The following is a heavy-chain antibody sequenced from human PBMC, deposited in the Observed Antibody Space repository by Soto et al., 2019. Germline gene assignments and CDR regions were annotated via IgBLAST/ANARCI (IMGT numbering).Heavy chain of an antibody. D-gene: IGHD5-12*01. CDR2: TIPLLNVA. V-gene: IGHV1-69*04. J-gene: IGHJ5*02. Sequence: GASVKVSCKASGGTFSTYTFTWVRQAPGQGLEWMGRTIPLLNVADYAQDFQGRLTITADRSTSTTYMELTRLTSKDTAVYYCARDSPIGSTFSGYDAIDAWGQGTLVTVSS. CDR1: GGTFSTYT. CDR3: ARDSPIGSTFSGYDAIDA.